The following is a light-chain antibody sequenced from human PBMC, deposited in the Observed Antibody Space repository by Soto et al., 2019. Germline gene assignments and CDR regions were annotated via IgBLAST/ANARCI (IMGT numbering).Light chain of an antibody. J-gene: IGLJ2*01. CDR1: NIGSQS. CDR2: YGS. CDR3: QTWDRRSNQVL. V-gene: IGLV3-21*04. Sequence: SYEVTQPPSVSVAPGETARMTCGGSNIGSQSVHWYQQKAGQAPVLVIFYGSDRPSGIPERFSGSNSGNTATLTISWVEAGDEADYYCQTWDRRSNQVLFGGGTQLTVL.